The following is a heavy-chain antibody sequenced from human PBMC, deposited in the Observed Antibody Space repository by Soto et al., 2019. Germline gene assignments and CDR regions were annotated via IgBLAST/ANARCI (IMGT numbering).Heavy chain of an antibody. CDR3: AKAQAAAGRGPAWYFDY. Sequence: GGSLRLSCAASGFTFSSYAMSWVRQAPGKGLEWVSAISGSGGSTYYADSVKGRFTISRDNSKNTLYLQMNSLRAEDTAVYYCAKAQAAAGRGPAWYFDYWGQGTLVTVSS. V-gene: IGHV3-23*01. CDR1: GFTFSSYA. D-gene: IGHD6-13*01. CDR2: ISGSGGST. J-gene: IGHJ4*02.